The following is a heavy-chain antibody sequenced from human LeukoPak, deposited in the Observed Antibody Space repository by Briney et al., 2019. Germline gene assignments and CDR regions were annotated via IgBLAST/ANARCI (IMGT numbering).Heavy chain of an antibody. CDR3: ARDTEYSGWFDP. CDR1: GGSISSYY. J-gene: IGHJ5*02. CDR2: IYYSGST. D-gene: IGHD1-26*01. Sequence: PSGTLSLTCTVSGGSISSYYWSWIRQPPGKGLEWIGYIYYSGSTNYNPSLKSRVTISVDTSKNQFSLKLSSVTAADTAVYYCARDTEYSGWFDPWGQGTLVTVSS. V-gene: IGHV4-59*01.